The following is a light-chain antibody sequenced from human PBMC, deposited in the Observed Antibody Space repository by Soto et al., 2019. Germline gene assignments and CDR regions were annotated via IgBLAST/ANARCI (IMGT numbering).Light chain of an antibody. CDR1: QGISNY. CDR2: AAS. CDR3: QSYIGPPFP. Sequence: DIQMTQSPSSLSASVGDRVTITCRATQGISNYLAWYQQKPGKVPKLLIYAASTLQSGVPSRFSGSGSGTDFPLTTSTLQPEVVATYSFQSYIGPPFPSGPGTNVHI. V-gene: IGKV1-27*01. J-gene: IGKJ3*01.